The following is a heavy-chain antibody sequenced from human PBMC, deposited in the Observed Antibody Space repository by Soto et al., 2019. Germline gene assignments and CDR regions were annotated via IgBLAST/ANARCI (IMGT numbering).Heavy chain of an antibody. CDR1: GFAFSAYS. CDR2: ISSTSGTI. J-gene: IGHJ3*02. CDR3: AREGAYFGRNAFDI. V-gene: IGHV3-48*02. Sequence: GGSLRLSCAASGFAFSAYSMNWVRQTSGKGLEWVSIISSTSGTISYADSVKGRFTISRDNAKNSLYLQMNSLRDEDTAVYYCAREGAYFGRNAFDIWGQGTMVTVSS. D-gene: IGHD3-10*01.